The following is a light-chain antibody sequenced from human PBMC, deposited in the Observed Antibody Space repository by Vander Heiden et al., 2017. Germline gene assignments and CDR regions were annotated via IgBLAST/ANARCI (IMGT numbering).Light chain of an antibody. CDR1: QDISTY. Sequence: DIQLTQSPSFLSVSVGDGVTITCRASQDISTYLAWYQQKPGKAPKLLIYGATTLQSGVPTRFSGSGSGTEFTLTISSLQPEDFATYYCQQLNSYPPFTFGHGTKVNIK. V-gene: IGKV1-9*01. J-gene: IGKJ3*01. CDR3: QQLNSYPPFT. CDR2: GAT.